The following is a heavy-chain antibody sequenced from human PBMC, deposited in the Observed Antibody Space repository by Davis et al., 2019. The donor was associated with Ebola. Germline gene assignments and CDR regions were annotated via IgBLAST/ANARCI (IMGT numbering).Heavy chain of an antibody. CDR1: GFTFNNYW. V-gene: IGHV3-74*01. D-gene: IGHD5-18*01. CDR2: INGDGNTI. J-gene: IGHJ6*04. Sequence: GESLKISCVASGFTFNNYWMHWVRQAPGKGLVWVSRINGDGNTIGYADSVKGRFTISRDNAKNTLYLQMNSLRAEDTAVYYCARRSGYNYGYEGMDVWGKGTTVTVSS. CDR3: ARRSGYNYGYEGMDV.